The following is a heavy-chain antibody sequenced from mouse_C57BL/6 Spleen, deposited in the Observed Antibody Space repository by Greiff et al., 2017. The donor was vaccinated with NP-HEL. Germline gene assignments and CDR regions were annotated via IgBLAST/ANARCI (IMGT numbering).Heavy chain of an antibody. D-gene: IGHD1-1*01. V-gene: IGHV1-54*01. CDR1: GYAFTNYL. J-gene: IGHJ1*03. CDR3: ARGGGYYGSSHWYFDV. Sequence: VQLQESGAELVRPGTSVKVSCKASGYAFTNYLIEWVKQRPGQGLEWIGVINPGSGGTNYNEKFKGKATLTADKSSSTAYMQLSSLTSEDSAVYFCARGGGYYGSSHWYFDVWGTGTTVTVSS. CDR2: INPGSGGT.